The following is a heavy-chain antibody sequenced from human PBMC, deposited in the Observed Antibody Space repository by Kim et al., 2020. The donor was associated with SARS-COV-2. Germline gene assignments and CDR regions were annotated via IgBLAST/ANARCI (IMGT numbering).Heavy chain of an antibody. J-gene: IGHJ4*02. V-gene: IGHV3-33*01. D-gene: IGHD1-26*01. CDR2: IWYDGSNQ. Sequence: GGSLRLSCAASGFTFSTYGMHWVRQAPGKGLEWVAVIWYDGSNQYYADSVNGRFTISRDNSKSTLYLQMNSLRAEDTAVYYCAREMVTGNYYGPLDYWGQGTLVTVSS. CDR3: AREMVTGNYYGPLDY. CDR1: GFTFSTYG.